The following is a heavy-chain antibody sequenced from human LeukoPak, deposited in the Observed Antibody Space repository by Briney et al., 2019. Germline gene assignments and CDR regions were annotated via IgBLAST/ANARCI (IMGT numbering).Heavy chain of an antibody. CDR1: GGSFSVYY. Sequence: SETLSLTCAVYGGSFSVYYWSWIRQPPGKGLEWIGEINHSGSTNYNPSLKGRVTISVDTSKNQFSLKLSSVTAADTAVYYCARYPDHTAAGTTGFDYWGQGTLVTVSS. CDR3: ARYPDHTAAGTTGFDY. CDR2: INHSGST. J-gene: IGHJ4*02. V-gene: IGHV4-34*01. D-gene: IGHD6-13*01.